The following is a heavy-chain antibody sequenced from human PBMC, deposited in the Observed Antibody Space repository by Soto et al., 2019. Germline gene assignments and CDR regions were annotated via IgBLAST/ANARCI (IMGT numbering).Heavy chain of an antibody. CDR3: AREWSVANPGY. Sequence: ASVKVSCKASGYTFTSYTIHWVRQAPGQRLEWMGWINAGNGNTKYYADSVKGRFTISRDNSKNTLYLQMNSLRPEDTAVHYCAREWSVANPGYWGQGTQVTVSS. D-gene: IGHD5-12*01. CDR1: GYTFTSYT. CDR2: INAGNGNT. J-gene: IGHJ4*02. V-gene: IGHV1-3*01.